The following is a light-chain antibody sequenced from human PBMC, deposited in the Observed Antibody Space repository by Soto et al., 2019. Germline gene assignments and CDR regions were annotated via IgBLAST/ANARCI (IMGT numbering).Light chain of an antibody. CDR1: QGISTY. CDR2: AAS. Sequence: DIQMTHSPSSLSASVGDRVTITCRASQGISTYLNWYQQKPGKAPKLLIYAASSLQSGVPSRFSGSGPENVFILTISSPQSEAFETYPLNQSYSTACTFGQ. CDR3: NQSYSTACT. J-gene: IGKJ1*01. V-gene: IGKV1-39*01.